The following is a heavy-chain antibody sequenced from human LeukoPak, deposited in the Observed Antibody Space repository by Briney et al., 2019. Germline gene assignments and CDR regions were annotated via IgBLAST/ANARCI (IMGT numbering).Heavy chain of an antibody. J-gene: IGHJ5*02. V-gene: IGHV4-4*07. CDR1: GGSISSYY. Sequence: PSETLSLTCTVSGGSISSYYWRWIRQPAGKGLEWIGRIYTSGSTNYNPSLNSRVTMLVDTSKNQFSLKLSSVTAADTAVYYCARDREAVANWGYDWFDPWGQGTLVTVSS. CDR3: ARDREAVANWGYDWFDP. D-gene: IGHD7-27*01. CDR2: IYTSGST.